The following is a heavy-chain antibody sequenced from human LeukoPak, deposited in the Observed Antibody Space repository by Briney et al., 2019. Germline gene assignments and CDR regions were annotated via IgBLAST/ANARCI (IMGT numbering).Heavy chain of an antibody. CDR2: IYPGDSKT. CDR1: GYDFTGYW. CDR3: ARLDPFDP. V-gene: IGHV5-51*01. J-gene: IGHJ5*02. Sequence: KPGESLKISCEGSGYDFTGYWIGWVRQMPGKGLEWMGIIYPGDSKTRYSPSFQGQVTISADTSINTAYLQWTSLKASDTAIYYCARLDPFDPWGHGNLVTVSS.